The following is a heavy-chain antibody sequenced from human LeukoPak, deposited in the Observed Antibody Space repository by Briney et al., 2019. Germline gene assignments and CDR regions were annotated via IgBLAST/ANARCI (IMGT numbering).Heavy chain of an antibody. CDR1: GFTFSSYA. V-gene: IGHV3-23*01. J-gene: IGHJ4*02. D-gene: IGHD2-21*02. Sequence: GGSLRLSCAASGFTFSSYAMSWVRQAPGKGLEWVSAICGSGGSTYYADSVKGRFTISRDNSKNTLYLQMNSLRAEDTAVYYGAKDRNCGGDCYFDYWGQGTLVTVSS. CDR3: AKDRNCGGDCYFDY. CDR2: ICGSGGST.